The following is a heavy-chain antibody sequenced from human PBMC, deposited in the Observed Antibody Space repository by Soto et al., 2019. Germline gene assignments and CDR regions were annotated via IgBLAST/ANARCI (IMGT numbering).Heavy chain of an antibody. CDR1: GFTFSSYS. J-gene: IGHJ3*02. D-gene: IGHD6-13*01. CDR2: ISSSSSYI. CDR3: ARNLSIAAAGTELTAIGAHDAFDI. Sequence: EVQLVESGGGLVKPGGSLRLSCAASGFTFSSYSMNWVRQAPGKGLEWVSSISSSSSYIYYADSVKGGFTISRDNPKKSLYLQKNSLGDEDTAVYYCARNLSIAAAGTELTAIGAHDAFDIWGQGTMVTVSS. V-gene: IGHV3-21*01.